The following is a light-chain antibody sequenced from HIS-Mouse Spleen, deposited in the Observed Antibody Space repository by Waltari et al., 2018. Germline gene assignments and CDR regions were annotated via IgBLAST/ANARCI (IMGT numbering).Light chain of an antibody. CDR3: SSYTSSSTLV. J-gene: IGLJ3*02. CDR1: SSDVGCYNY. CDR2: DVS. V-gene: IGLV2-14*03. Sequence: QSALTQPASVSGSPGQSIPISCTGTSSDVGCYNYVSWYQQHPGKPPKLTLYDVSNRPSGVSNRFSGSKSGNTASLTISGLQAEDEADYYCSSYTSSSTLVFGGGTKLTVL.